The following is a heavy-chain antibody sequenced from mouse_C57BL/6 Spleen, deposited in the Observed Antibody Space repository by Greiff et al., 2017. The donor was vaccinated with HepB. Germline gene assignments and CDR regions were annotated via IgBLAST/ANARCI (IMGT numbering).Heavy chain of an antibody. Sequence: DVQLVESGGGLVKPGGSLKLSCAASGFTFSSYAMSWVRQTPEKRLEWVATISDGGSYTYYPDNVKGRFTISRDNAKNNLYLQMSHLKSEDTAMYYCARDRGPGYFDYWGQGTTLTVSS. J-gene: IGHJ2*01. V-gene: IGHV5-4*01. CDR1: GFTFSSYA. D-gene: IGHD3-3*01. CDR3: ARDRGPGYFDY. CDR2: ISDGGSYT.